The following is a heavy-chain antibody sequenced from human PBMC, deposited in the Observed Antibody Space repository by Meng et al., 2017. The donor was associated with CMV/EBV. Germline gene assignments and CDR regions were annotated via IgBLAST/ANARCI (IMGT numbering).Heavy chain of an antibody. Sequence: GESLKISCAASGFTFDDYGMSWVRQAPGKGLEWVSAISGSGGSTYYADSVKGRFTISRDNSKNTLYLQMNSLRAEDTAVYYCARAYCSSTSCYNFDYWGQGTLVTVSS. J-gene: IGHJ4*02. CDR1: GFTFDDYG. CDR2: ISGSGGST. V-gene: IGHV3-23*01. D-gene: IGHD2-2*02. CDR3: ARAYCSSTSCYNFDY.